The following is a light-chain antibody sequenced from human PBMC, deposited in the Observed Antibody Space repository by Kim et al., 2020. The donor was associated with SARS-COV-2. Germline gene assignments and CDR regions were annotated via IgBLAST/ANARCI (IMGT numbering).Light chain of an antibody. Sequence: AQGKTTRRTCGGNRLGSKTLLWDQKKTSQAPVLVIYYHSDRPSGIPARFSGSDSENTPTLTISRVEAGDEADYYCQVWDSSSDHPVLGGGTQLTV. J-gene: IGLJ2*01. CDR1: RLGSKT. CDR3: QVWDSSSDHPV. CDR2: YHS. V-gene: IGLV3-21*04.